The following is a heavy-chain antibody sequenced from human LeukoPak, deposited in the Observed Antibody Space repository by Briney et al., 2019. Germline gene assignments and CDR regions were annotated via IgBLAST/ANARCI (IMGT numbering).Heavy chain of an antibody. CDR3: ARINYYDSSGYELYYFDY. D-gene: IGHD3-22*01. CDR2: IYYSGST. J-gene: IGHJ4*02. CDR1: GGSISSGGYY. Sequence: SETLSLTCTVSGGSISSGGYYWSWIRQHPGKGLEWIGYIYYSGSTYYNPSLKSRVTVSVDTSKNQFSLKLSSVTAADTAVYYCARINYYDSSGYELYYFDYWGQGTLVTVSS. V-gene: IGHV4-31*03.